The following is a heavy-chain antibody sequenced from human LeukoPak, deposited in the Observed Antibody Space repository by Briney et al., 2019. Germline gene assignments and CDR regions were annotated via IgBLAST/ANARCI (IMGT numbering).Heavy chain of an antibody. V-gene: IGHV3-66*02. D-gene: IGHD3-3*01. CDR3: ARDAVTIFGVVGYFDY. CDR1: GFTVSSNY. Sequence: PGGSLRLSCAASGFTVSSNYMSWVRQAPGKGLEWVSVIYSGGGTYYADSVKGRFTISRDNSKNTLYLQMNSPRAEDTAVYYCARDAVTIFGVVGYFDYWGQGTLVTVSS. J-gene: IGHJ4*02. CDR2: IYSGGGT.